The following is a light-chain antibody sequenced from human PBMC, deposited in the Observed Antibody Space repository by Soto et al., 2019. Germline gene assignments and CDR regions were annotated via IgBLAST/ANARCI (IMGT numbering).Light chain of an antibody. CDR2: EDD. J-gene: IGLJ2*01. CDR3: QSYDSSNHVV. CDR1: SGSIASNY. Sequence: NFMLTQPHSVSESPGKTITISCTGSSGSIASNYVQWYQQRPGSAPTTVIYEDDQRPSGVPDRFSASIDSSSNSASLILYGLKTEDEADYYCQSYDSSNHVVFGGGTKLTVL. V-gene: IGLV6-57*02.